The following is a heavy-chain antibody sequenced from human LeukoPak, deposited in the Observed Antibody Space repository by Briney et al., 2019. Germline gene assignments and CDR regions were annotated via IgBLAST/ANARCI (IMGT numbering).Heavy chain of an antibody. Sequence: SSETLSLTCTVSGGSISSSGYYWGWIRQPPGKGLEWIGYIYYSGSTYYNPSLKSRVTISVDTSKNQFSLKLSSVTAADTAVYYCARGSGLETYYYDSSGYHGGVDYWGQGTLVTVSS. J-gene: IGHJ4*02. V-gene: IGHV4-31*03. CDR2: IYYSGST. CDR1: GGSISSSGYY. CDR3: ARGSGLETYYYDSSGYHGGVDY. D-gene: IGHD3-22*01.